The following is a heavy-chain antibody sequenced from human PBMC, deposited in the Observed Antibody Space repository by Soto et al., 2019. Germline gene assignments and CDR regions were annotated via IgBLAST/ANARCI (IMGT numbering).Heavy chain of an antibody. CDR3: ARGLHSSWYWYFDY. D-gene: IGHD6-13*01. J-gene: IGHJ4*02. V-gene: IGHV4-34*01. CDR1: GGSFSGYY. Sequence: SETLALTCAVDGGSFSGYYWSWIRQPPGKGLEWIGEINHSGSTNYNPSLKSRVTISVDTSKNQFSLKLSSVTAADTAVYYCARGLHSSWYWYFDYWGQGTLVTVSS. CDR2: INHSGST.